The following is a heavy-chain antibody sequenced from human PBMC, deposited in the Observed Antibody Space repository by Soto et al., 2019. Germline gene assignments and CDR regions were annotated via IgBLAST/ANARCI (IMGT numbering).Heavy chain of an antibody. D-gene: IGHD3-10*01. CDR3: AHIPGSGQLLYSYYYYMDV. CDR1: GFSLTTSGEA. J-gene: IGHJ6*03. CDR2: IYWDDDK. V-gene: IGHV2-5*02. Sequence: QITLKESGPTLVKPTQTLTLTCTFSGFSLTTSGEAVGWIRQPPGKALEWLALIYWDDDKRSSPSLQSRLTITNDTSKNQVVLTMTNMDPVDTATYYCAHIPGSGQLLYSYYYYMDVWGKGTTVTVSS.